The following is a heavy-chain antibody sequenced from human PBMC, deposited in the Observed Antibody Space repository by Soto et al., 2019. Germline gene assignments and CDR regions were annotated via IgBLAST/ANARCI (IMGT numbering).Heavy chain of an antibody. Sequence: GGSLRLSCAASGFTFSSYGMHWVRQAPGKGLEWVAVIWYDGSNKYYADSVKGRFTISRDNSKNTLYLQMNSLRAEDTAVYYCARDRYNWNYGTLFDYWGQGTLVTVSS. CDR2: IWYDGSNK. J-gene: IGHJ4*02. V-gene: IGHV3-33*01. D-gene: IGHD1-7*01. CDR3: ARDRYNWNYGTLFDY. CDR1: GFTFSSYG.